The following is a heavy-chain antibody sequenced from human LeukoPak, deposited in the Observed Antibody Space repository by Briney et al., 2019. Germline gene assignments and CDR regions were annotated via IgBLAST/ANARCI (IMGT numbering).Heavy chain of an antibody. CDR2: ISGSGGST. J-gene: IGHJ4*02. Sequence: GGSLRLSCAASGFTFSSYAMSWVRQAPGKGLEWVSAISGSGGSTYYADSVKGRFTISRDNAKNSLYLQMNSLRAEDTAVYYCARDSYGSGSYSIWGQGTLVTVSS. CDR1: GFTFSSYA. CDR3: ARDSYGSGSYSI. V-gene: IGHV3-23*01. D-gene: IGHD3-10*01.